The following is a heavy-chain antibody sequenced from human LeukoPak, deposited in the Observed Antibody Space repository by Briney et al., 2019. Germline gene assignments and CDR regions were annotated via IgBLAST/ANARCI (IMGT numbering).Heavy chain of an antibody. CDR3: AKFYDILTAYFDF. D-gene: IGHD3-9*01. CDR1: GIAFSTNW. V-gene: IGHV3-7*05. Sequence: PGGSLRLSCAASGIAFSTNWVTWVRQAPGKGLEWVANIHQDGNEKYYGDSVKGRFTISRDNAKNSVFLQMNSLRAEDTAVYYCAKFYDILTAYFDFWGQGTLVTVSS. CDR2: IHQDGNEK. J-gene: IGHJ4*02.